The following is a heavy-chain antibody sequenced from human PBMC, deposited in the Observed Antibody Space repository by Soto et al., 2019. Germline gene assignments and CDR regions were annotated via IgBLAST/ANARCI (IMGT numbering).Heavy chain of an antibody. CDR3: ARDVSLGITMVRGVIKDTDYYYGMDV. CDR2: IYYSGST. CDR1: GGSISSSSYY. J-gene: IGHJ6*02. D-gene: IGHD3-10*01. V-gene: IGHV4-39*07. Sequence: ASETLSLTCTVSGGSISSSSYYWGWIRQPPGKGLEWIGSIYYSGSTYYNPSLKSRVTISVDTSKNQFSLKLSSVTAADTAVYYCARDVSLGITMVRGVIKDTDYYYGMDVWGQGTTVTVSS.